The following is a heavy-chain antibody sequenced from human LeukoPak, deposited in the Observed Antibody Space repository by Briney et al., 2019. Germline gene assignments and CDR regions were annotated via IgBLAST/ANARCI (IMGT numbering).Heavy chain of an antibody. J-gene: IGHJ4*02. CDR3: AKGNNSISYNFDY. CDR1: GFTFRDFS. CDR2: ISGDGGVT. D-gene: IGHD4-11*01. Sequence: GGFLRLSCAASGFTFRDFSMHWVRQVAGKGLEWVSLISGDGGVTHYGDSVRGRFTISRDNSKNSLYLQMSSLRVEDTALYYCAKGNNSISYNFDYWGQGTLVTVSS. V-gene: IGHV3-43*02.